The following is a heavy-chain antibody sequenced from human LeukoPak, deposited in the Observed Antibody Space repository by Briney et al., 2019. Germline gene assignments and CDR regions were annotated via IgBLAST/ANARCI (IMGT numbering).Heavy chain of an antibody. V-gene: IGHV3-23*01. CDR1: GFTFSNAW. CDR3: AKAYWYGNYYYGMDV. D-gene: IGHD2-21*01. J-gene: IGHJ6*02. Sequence: GGSLRLSCAASGFTFSNAWMSWVRQAPGKGLEWVSAISGSGGSTYYADSVKGRFTISRDNSKNTLYLQMNSLRAEDTAVYYCAKAYWYGNYYYGMDVWGQGTTVTVSS. CDR2: ISGSGGST.